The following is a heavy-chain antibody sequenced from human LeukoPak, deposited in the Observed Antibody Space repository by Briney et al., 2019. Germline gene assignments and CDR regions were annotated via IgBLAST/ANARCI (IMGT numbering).Heavy chain of an antibody. J-gene: IGHJ5*02. CDR1: GGTFSSYA. CDR3: ARDSGGGSYDILTGYPVNWCDP. CDR2: IIPILGIA. Sequence: ASVTVSCKASGGTFSSYAISWVRQAPGQGLEWMGRIIPILGIANYAQKFQGRVTITADKSTSTAYMELSSLRSEDTAVYYCARDSGGGSYDILTGYPVNWCDPWGQGTVVTVS. D-gene: IGHD3-9*01. V-gene: IGHV1-69*04.